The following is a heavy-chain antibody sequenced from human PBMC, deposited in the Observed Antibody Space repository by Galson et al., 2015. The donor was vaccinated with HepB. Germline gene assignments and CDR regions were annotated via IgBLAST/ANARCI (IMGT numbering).Heavy chain of an antibody. CDR2: ISYDGSNK. J-gene: IGHJ4*02. Sequence: SLRLSCAASGFTLSSYGMHWVRQAPGKGLEWVAVISYDGSNKYYADSVKGRFTISRDNSKNTLYLQMNSLRAEDTAVYYCAKDFGGCYFDYWGQGTLVTVSS. D-gene: IGHD3-10*01. V-gene: IGHV3-30*18. CDR3: AKDFGGCYFDY. CDR1: GFTLSSYG.